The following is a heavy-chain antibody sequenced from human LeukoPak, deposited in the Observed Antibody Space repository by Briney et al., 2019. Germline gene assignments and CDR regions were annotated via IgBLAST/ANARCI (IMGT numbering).Heavy chain of an antibody. Sequence: GGSLRLSCAASGFTFSNYAMNWVRQSPGKGLEWVSTIGGSGSRTYYADSVKGRFTISRDNSRNTLYLQMNSLTARDTAVYYCAKDAGYCSGGSCYPYYFDYWGQGTLVTVSS. CDR3: AKDAGYCSGGSCYPYYFDY. J-gene: IGHJ4*02. CDR2: IGGSGSRT. V-gene: IGHV3-23*01. D-gene: IGHD2-15*01. CDR1: GFTFSNYA.